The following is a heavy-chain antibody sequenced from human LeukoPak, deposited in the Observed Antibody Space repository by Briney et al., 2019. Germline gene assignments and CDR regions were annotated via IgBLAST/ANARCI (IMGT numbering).Heavy chain of an antibody. V-gene: IGHV3-30*02. J-gene: IGHJ4*02. CDR3: AKESDSYLLPLPDY. Sequence: GGSLRLSCAASGCTFSSYGMHWVRQAPAKGQELVAFIRNDESNKYYADSVKGRFTISRDNSMNTLSLQMNSLRAEDTALYYCAKESDSYLLPLPDYWGQGNLVTVSS. CDR1: GCTFSSYG. D-gene: IGHD2-21*02. CDR2: IRNDESNK.